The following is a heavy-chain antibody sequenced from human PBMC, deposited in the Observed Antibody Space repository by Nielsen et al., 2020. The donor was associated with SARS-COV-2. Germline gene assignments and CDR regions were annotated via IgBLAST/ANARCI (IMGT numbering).Heavy chain of an antibody. Sequence: GESLKISCAASGFTFSSYGMHWVRQAPGKGLEWVAVISYDGSNKYYADSVKGRFTISRDNSKNTLYLQMNSLRAEDTAVYYCAKGPSMGVLWFGEFDDAFDIWGQGTMVTVSS. V-gene: IGHV3-30*18. CDR3: AKGPSMGVLWFGEFDDAFDI. J-gene: IGHJ3*02. CDR1: GFTFSSYG. D-gene: IGHD3-10*01. CDR2: ISYDGSNK.